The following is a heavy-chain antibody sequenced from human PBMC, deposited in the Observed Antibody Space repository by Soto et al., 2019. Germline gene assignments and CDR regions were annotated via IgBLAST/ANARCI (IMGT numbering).Heavy chain of an antibody. Sequence: GGSLRLSCAASGFTFSSYAMSWVRQAPGKGLEWVSAISGSGGSTYYADSVKGRFTISRDNSKNTLYLQMNSLRAEDTAVYYCAKDRAAAAGPEDTFDYWGQGTLVTVSS. J-gene: IGHJ4*02. V-gene: IGHV3-23*01. CDR1: GFTFSSYA. CDR3: AKDRAAAAGPEDTFDY. D-gene: IGHD6-13*01. CDR2: ISGSGGST.